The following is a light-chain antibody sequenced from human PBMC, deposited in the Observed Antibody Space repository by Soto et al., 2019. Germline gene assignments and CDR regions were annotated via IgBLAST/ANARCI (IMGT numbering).Light chain of an antibody. CDR2: DVS. J-gene: IGLJ2*01. CDR1: SSDVGGYNY. V-gene: IGLV2-14*01. CDR3: SSYTRSNDLV. Sequence: QSALTQPASVSGSPGQSITISCTGTSSDVGGYNYVSWYQQHPGKAPKLMIYDVSNRPSGVSNRCSGSKSGNTASLTISGLQAEHEADYCCSSYTRSNDLVFGGGNKLTVL.